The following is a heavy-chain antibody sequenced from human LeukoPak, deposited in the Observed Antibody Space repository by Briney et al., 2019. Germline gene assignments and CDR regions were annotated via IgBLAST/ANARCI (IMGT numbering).Heavy chain of an antibody. CDR1: GFSLRTSGMR. CDR2: IDWDDAK. V-gene: IGHV2-70*04. Sequence: SGPTLVNPPQTLTLTCTFSGFSLRTSGMRVSWIRQPPGKALEWLARIDWDDAKFYSTSLKTRLTISKDTSKNQVVLTMTNMDPVDTATYYCARVLYSSSWYAFDIWGQGTMVTVSS. D-gene: IGHD6-13*01. J-gene: IGHJ3*02. CDR3: ARVLYSSSWYAFDI.